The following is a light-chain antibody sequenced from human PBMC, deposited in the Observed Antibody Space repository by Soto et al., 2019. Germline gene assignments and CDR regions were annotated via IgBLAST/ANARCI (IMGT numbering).Light chain of an antibody. CDR2: GAS. Sequence: EIVMTQSPATLSVSPGERATLSCRASQSVAGNLAWYQQNPGQAPRLLIYGASTRATGIPTRFSGGGFGTEFTLTISSLQSEDFVIYYCQQYNKWPLTFGGGTKVEIK. CDR3: QQYNKWPLT. J-gene: IGKJ4*01. CDR1: QSVAGN. V-gene: IGKV3-15*01.